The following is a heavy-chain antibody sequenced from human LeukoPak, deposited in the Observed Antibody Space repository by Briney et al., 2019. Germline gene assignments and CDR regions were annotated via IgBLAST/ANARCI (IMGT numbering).Heavy chain of an antibody. J-gene: IGHJ4*02. CDR3: AKDTSPNLSRLYDSSGYYSDNYFDY. V-gene: IGHV3-9*03. CDR2: ISWNSGSI. CDR1: GFTFDDYA. Sequence: GGSLRLSCAASGFTFDDYAMHWVRQAPGKGLEWVSGISWNSGSIGYADSVKGRFTISRDNAKNSLYLQMNSLRAEDMALYYCAKDTSPNLSRLYDSSGYYSDNYFDYWGQGTLVTVSS. D-gene: IGHD3-22*01.